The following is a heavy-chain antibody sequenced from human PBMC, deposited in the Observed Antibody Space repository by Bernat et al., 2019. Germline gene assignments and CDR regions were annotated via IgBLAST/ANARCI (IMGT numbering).Heavy chain of an antibody. V-gene: IGHV3-7*03. CDR2: IKQDGSDK. D-gene: IGHD1-26*01. CDR3: ASYSGSYAFVS. CDR1: GFTFSNYW. J-gene: IGHJ4*02. Sequence: EVQLVESGGDLVQPGGSLRLSCAASGFTFSNYWMSWVRQAPGMGLEWVANIKQDGSDKYYVDSVKGRFTISRDNAKNSLYLQMNSLRAEDTAVYYCASYSGSYAFVSWDQGTLVTVSS.